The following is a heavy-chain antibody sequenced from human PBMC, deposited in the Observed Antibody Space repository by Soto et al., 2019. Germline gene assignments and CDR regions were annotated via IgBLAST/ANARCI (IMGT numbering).Heavy chain of an antibody. CDR3: GRDPPLSDPTGPNWFDP. V-gene: IGHV1-18*01. CDR2: ISAYNGNT. CDR1: GYTFTSYG. J-gene: IGHJ5*02. Sequence: ASVKVSCKASGYTFTSYGISWVRQAPGQGLEWMGWISAYNGNTNYAQKLQGRVTMTTDTSTSTAYMELRSLRSDDTAVYYCGRDPPLSDPTGPNWFDPWGQGTLVTVSS.